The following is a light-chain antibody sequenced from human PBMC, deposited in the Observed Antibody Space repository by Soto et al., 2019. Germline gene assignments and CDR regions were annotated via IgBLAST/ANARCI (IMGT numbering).Light chain of an antibody. J-gene: IGLJ3*02. V-gene: IGLV4-60*03. Sequence: QALVTQSSSASASLGSSVKLTCTLSSGHSSYIIAWHQQQPGKAPRYLMKLEGSGSYNKGSGVPDRFSGSSSGADRYLTISNLQSEDEADYYCETWDSRVFGGGTKLTVL. CDR3: ETWDSRV. CDR2: LEGSGSY. CDR1: SGHSSYI.